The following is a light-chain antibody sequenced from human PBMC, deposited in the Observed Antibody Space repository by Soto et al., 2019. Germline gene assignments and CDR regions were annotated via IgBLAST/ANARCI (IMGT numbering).Light chain of an antibody. V-gene: IGKV3-20*01. CDR2: GAS. J-gene: IGKJ3*01. CDR3: QQYGSSPGCT. Sequence: IVLTQSPGTLSLSPGERATLSCRASQSVSSSYLAWYQQKPGQAPTLLIYGASSRATGIPDRLSGSGSATDFTLTIRRQEPEDFAVYYCQQYGSSPGCTFGPGTKVDIK. CDR1: QSVSSSY.